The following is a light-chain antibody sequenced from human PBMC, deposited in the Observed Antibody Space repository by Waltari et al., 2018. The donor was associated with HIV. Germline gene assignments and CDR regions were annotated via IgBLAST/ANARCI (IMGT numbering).Light chain of an antibody. J-gene: IGKJ2*01. CDR1: QSISAT. Sequence: EIVMTQSPPTLSVSPGKRVTLSCKASQSISATVAWYQQRPGQAPRLLIYEAATRPTGIPARFSGSGSGTEFTLTISSLQSEDFATYFCQQYDDGPRGITFGQGTMLEIK. CDR3: QQYDDGPRGIT. CDR2: EAA. V-gene: IGKV3-15*01.